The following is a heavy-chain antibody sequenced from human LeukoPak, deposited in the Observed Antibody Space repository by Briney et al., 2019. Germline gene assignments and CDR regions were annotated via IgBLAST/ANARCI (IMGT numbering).Heavy chain of an antibody. CDR1: GHSISSYY. J-gene: IGHJ4*02. CDR3: ARGRQRKSSGYYNGYRFDY. D-gene: IGHD3-22*01. CDR2: IYYSGST. V-gene: IGHV4-59*12. Sequence: SETLSLTCTVSGHSISSYYWSWIRQPPGKGLEWIGFIYYSGSTNYNPSLKSRVTISVDTSKNQFSLKLSSVTAADTAVYYCARGRQRKSSGYYNGYRFDYWGQGTLVTVSS.